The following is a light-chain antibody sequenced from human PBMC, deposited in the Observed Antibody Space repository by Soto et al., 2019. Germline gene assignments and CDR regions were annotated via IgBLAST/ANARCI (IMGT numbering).Light chain of an antibody. J-gene: IGKJ1*01. V-gene: IGKV3-20*01. CDR2: AAS. CDR1: QRISTN. CDR3: QQCGSSPWT. Sequence: IVMTQSPATLSVSPGERATLSCRASQRISTNLAWYQQKPGQAPRLLIYAASSRATGIPDRFSGGGSGTDFTLTISRLEPEDFAVYYCQQCGSSPWTFGQGTKVDIK.